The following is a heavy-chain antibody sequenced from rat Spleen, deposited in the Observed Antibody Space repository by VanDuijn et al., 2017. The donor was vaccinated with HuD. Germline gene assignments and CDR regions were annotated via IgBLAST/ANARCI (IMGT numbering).Heavy chain of an antibody. CDR3: AREGSYYSSYFSSNWFAY. J-gene: IGHJ3*01. D-gene: IGHD1-2*01. Sequence: EVQLVESGGGSVQPGRPMKVSCAASGFTFSDYYMAWVRQAPKKGLEWVASISYEGSITYYGDSVKGRFTISRDNAKSTLYLQMNSLRSEDTATYYCAREGSYYSSYFSSNWFAYWGQGTLVTVSS. CDR1: GFTFSDYY. CDR2: ISYEGSIT. V-gene: IGHV5-22*01.